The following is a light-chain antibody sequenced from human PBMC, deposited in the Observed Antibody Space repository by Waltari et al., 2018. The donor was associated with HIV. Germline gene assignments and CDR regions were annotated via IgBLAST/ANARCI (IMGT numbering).Light chain of an antibody. V-gene: IGLV1-44*01. CDR2: SSN. CDR3: ATWDDSLNGPV. J-gene: IGLJ2*01. Sequence: QSVLTQPPSASGTPGQRVTISCSGSSSNIGSNHVNWYQQLPGTAPRLLIYSSNQRPSGVPDRFSGSKSGTSASLAISGLQSEDEADYYCATWDDSLNGPVFGGGTKLTVL. CDR1: SSNIGSNH.